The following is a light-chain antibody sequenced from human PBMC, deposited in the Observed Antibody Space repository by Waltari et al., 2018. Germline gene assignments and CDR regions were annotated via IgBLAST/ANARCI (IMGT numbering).Light chain of an antibody. V-gene: IGLV2-23*01. CDR2: EAR. CDR1: NSTVGAYNL. J-gene: IGLJ3*02. CDR3: CSYGGSYTWV. Sequence: QSALTQPASVSGSPGPAINIPCTGTNSTVGAYNLVPWYQQYPGRAPRLMIYEARNRPSGVSNRFSASKSGNTASLTISGLQADDEADYYCCSYGGSYTWVFGGGTKVTVL.